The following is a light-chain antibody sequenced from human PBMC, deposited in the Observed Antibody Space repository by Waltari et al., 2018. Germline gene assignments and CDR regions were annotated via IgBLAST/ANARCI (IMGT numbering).Light chain of an antibody. CDR2: TNY. V-gene: IGLV1-44*01. J-gene: IGLJ3*02. CDR3: ATWDDSLNGRV. Sequence: QSVLTQSPSASGPPGQRVSMSCSGSSSNIGSNTVNWYKQLPVTAPKLLFSTNYRRPSGVPDRCSGAKSGTSASLAISGLQSEYEADYYGATWDDSLNGRVFGGGTKLTVL. CDR1: SSNIGSNT.